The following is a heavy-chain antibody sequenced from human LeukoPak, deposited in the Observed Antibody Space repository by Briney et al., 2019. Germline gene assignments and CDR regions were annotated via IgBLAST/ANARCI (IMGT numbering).Heavy chain of an antibody. V-gene: IGHV4-39*07. CDR2: MFSNGNT. J-gene: IGHJ4*02. CDR1: GGSISGHY. CDR3: ARDGFGVGATHIDQ. D-gene: IGHD3-10*01. Sequence: SETLSLTCTVSGGSISGHYWAWIRQPPGKGLEWIVSMFSNGNTYYSPTLKSRVTMSLDTSKNQFSLKLSSATAADTAVYYCARDGFGVGATHIDQWGQGTLVTVTS.